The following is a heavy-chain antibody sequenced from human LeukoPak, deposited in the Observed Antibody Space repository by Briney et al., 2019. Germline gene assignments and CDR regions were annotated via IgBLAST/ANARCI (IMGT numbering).Heavy chain of an antibody. CDR3: ARLTWGYSGCEPAFDI. V-gene: IGHV6-1*01. J-gene: IGHJ3*02. Sequence: SQTLSHTCAISGDSVSSNSAAWNWIRQSPSRGLEWLGRTYYRSEWYNDYAVSVKSRITINPDTSKNQFSLQLNSVTPEDTAVYYCARLTWGYSGCEPAFDIWGQGTMVTVSS. D-gene: IGHD5-12*01. CDR2: TYYRSEWYN. CDR1: GDSVSSNSAA.